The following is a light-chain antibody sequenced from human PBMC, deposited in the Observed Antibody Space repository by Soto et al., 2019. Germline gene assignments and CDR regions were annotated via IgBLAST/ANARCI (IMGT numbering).Light chain of an antibody. CDR2: GAS. V-gene: IGKV3-20*01. CDR3: QHYDSSPPGT. CDR1: QSVSSSY. J-gene: IGKJ1*01. Sequence: EIVLTQSPGTLSLSPGERATLSCRASQSVSSSYLAWYQQKPGQAPRLLIYGASSRATGIPDRFSGSGSGTDFPITISRLEPKVFAVYYCQHYDSSPPGTFGQGTKVEIK.